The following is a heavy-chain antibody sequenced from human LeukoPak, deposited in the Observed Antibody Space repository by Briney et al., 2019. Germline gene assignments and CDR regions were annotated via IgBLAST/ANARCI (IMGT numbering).Heavy chain of an antibody. J-gene: IGHJ4*02. V-gene: IGHV3-23*01. D-gene: IGHD3-16*02. Sequence: GGSLRLSCAASGFTFSSYAMSWVRQAPGKGLEWVSAISGSGGSTYYADSVKGRFTISRDNSKNTLYLQMNSLRAEDTAVYYCATKITFGGVIVISFDYWGQGTLVTVSS. CDR1: GFTFSSYA. CDR2: ISGSGGST. CDR3: ATKITFGGVIVISFDY.